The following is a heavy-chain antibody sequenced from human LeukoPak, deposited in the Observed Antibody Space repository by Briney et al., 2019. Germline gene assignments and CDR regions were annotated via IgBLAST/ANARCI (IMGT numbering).Heavy chain of an antibody. CDR1: GGSISSYY. J-gene: IGHJ4*02. CDR3: ARSGPYGSGSYYFDY. CDR2: IYYSGST. V-gene: IGHV4-59*01. D-gene: IGHD3-10*01. Sequence: SENLSLTCTVSGGSISSYYWSWIRQPPGKGLEWIGYIYYSGSTNYNPSLKSRVTISVDTSKNQFSLKLSSVTAADTAVYYCARSGPYGSGSYYFDYWGQGTLVTVSS.